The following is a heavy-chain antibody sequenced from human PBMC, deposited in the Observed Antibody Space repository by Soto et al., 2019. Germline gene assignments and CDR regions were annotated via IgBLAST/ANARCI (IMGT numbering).Heavy chain of an antibody. CDR1: GYTFTSYA. J-gene: IGHJ6*02. CDR2: INAGNGNT. CDR3: ARDSGYYDSSGYALSWYYYGMDV. Sequence: ASVKVSCKASGYTFTSYAMHWVRQAPGQRLEWMGWINAGNGNTKYSQKFQGRVTITRDTSASTAYMELSSLRSEDTAVYYCARDSGYYDSSGYALSWYYYGMDVWGQGTTVTVSS. D-gene: IGHD3-22*01. V-gene: IGHV1-3*01.